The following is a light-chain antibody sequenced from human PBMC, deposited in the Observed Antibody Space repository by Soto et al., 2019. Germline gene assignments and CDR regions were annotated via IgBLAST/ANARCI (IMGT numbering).Light chain of an antibody. CDR3: QQLNNYPRT. CDR1: QGISRY. J-gene: IGKJ1*01. Sequence: DIQLTQSPSFLSASVGDRVTITCRASQGISRYLAWYQQKPGKAPKLLIYGAFILQSGVPSRFSGSGSGTEFTLTISSLQPEDFATYFCQQLNNYPRTFGQGTKVEIK. V-gene: IGKV1-9*01. CDR2: GAF.